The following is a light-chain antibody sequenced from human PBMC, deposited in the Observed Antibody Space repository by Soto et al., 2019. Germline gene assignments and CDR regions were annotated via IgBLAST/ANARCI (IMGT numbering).Light chain of an antibody. J-gene: IGKJ1*01. Sequence: DIQMTQSPSTLSASVGGRVTITCRASQSISSWLAWYQQKPGKAPNLLVYDASSLESGVPSRFSGGGSGTEFTLTISSLQPDDFATYYCQQYNSYSPWTFGQGTKVDIK. V-gene: IGKV1-5*01. CDR2: DAS. CDR1: QSISSW. CDR3: QQYNSYSPWT.